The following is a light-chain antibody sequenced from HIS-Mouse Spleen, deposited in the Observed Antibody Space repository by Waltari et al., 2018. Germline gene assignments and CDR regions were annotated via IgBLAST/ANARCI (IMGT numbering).Light chain of an antibody. Sequence: SYELTQPPSVSVSPGQTASITSSGDKSGDKYACWYQQKPGQSPVLVIYQDSKRPSGIPERFSGSNSGNTATLTISGTQAMDEADYYCQAWDSSTVVFGGGTKLTVL. CDR1: KSGDKY. CDR3: QAWDSSTVV. CDR2: QDS. V-gene: IGLV3-1*01. J-gene: IGLJ2*01.